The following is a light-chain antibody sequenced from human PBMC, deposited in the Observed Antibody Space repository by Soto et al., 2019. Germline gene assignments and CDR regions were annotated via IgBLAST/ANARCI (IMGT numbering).Light chain of an antibody. Sequence: EIVLTQSPGTLSLSPGERVTLSCRASQSISSSFLAWYQQRPGQAPRLLIHGVSSKAAGIPDRFSGSGSGTDFTLTINRLGPEDFALYFCQQYGSSPFTFGPGTQLEIK. CDR1: QSISSSF. J-gene: IGKJ3*01. CDR3: QQYGSSPFT. CDR2: GVS. V-gene: IGKV3-20*01.